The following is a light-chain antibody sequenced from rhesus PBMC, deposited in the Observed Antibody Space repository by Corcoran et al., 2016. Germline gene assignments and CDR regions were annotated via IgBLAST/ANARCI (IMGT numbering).Light chain of an antibody. CDR3: QQYSKWPYS. Sequence: EIVLTQSPATLSLSPGERPTLSCRASQSVSSSLAWYQQKPGQVPRLLIYGASSRATGIPDRFSGSWSGTDLSFTLSSLAPEDFAVYYCQQYSKWPYSFGQGTKVEIK. CDR1: QSVSSS. J-gene: IGKJ2*01. CDR2: GAS. V-gene: IGKV3-42*03.